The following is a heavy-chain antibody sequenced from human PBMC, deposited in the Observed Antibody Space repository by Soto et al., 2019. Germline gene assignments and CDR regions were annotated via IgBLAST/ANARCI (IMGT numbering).Heavy chain of an antibody. CDR2: GSIGVST. V-gene: IGHV3-23*01. CDR1: GFTFSSYA. Sequence: DVQLLESGGGLVQPEGSLRLSCAASGFTFSSYAIGWVRQGPGKGLEWVAVGSIGVSTHYADSVRGRFTISRDNSKNTLSLQMNSMPAEDTAVYFCAKRRGAGGHFDYWGQGALVTVSS. CDR3: AKRRGAGGHFDY. J-gene: IGHJ4*02. D-gene: IGHD2-15*01.